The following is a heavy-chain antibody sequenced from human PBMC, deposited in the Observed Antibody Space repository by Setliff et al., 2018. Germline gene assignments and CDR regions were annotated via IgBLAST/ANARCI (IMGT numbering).Heavy chain of an antibody. CDR3: AREGVDTRSSTDYRYYMDV. CDR1: GGTFSSYG. J-gene: IGHJ6*03. V-gene: IGHV1-69*05. D-gene: IGHD5-18*01. CDR2: TIPTFGST. Sequence: ASVKVSCKASGGTFSSYGISWVRQAPGQGLEWMGGTIPTFGSTKYAQKFQERVTIIKDESTSTAYMEVSSLRTEDTAVYYCAREGVDTRSSTDYRYYMDVWGKGTTVTVSS.